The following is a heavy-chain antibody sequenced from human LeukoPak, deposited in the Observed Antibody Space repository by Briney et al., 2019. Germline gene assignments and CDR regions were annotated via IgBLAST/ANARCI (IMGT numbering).Heavy chain of an antibody. V-gene: IGHV5-51*01. CDR2: IYAGESDT. CDR1: GYSFTSYW. J-gene: IGHJ4*02. D-gene: IGHD3-9*01. Sequence: GESLKISGKGSGYSFTSYWIGGVRQMPGKGLEGMGIIYAGESDTRYTPSYQGQVTISADKSISTAYLQRRSLKASDNAMYYCARHTRDFVDYWGQGTLVTVSS. CDR3: ARHTRDFVDY.